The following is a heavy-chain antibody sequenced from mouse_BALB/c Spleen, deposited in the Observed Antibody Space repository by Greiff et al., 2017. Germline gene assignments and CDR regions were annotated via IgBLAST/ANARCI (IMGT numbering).Heavy chain of an antibody. D-gene: IGHD1-1*01. Sequence: QVQLKESGPELVKPGASVKISCKASGYTFTDYYINWVKQKPGQGLEWIGWIYPGSGNTKYNEKFKGKATLTVDTSSSTAYMQLSSLTSEDTAVYFCARSGYYYGSSSYYFDYWGQGTTLTVSS. CDR1: GYTFTDYY. V-gene: IGHV1-84*02. CDR3: ARSGYYYGSSSYYFDY. CDR2: IYPGSGNT. J-gene: IGHJ2*01.